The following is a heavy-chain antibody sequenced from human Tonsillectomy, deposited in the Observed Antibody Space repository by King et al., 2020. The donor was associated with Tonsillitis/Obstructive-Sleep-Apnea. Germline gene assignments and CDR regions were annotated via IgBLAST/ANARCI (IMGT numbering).Heavy chain of an antibody. Sequence: QLQESGPGLVKPSGTLSLTCAVSGGSISSSNWWRWVRQPPGKGLEWIGEIYHSGSTNYNPSLKSRVTISVDKSKNQFSLKLSSVTAADTAVYYCASSIVVVVAATLGAFDIWGQGTMVTVSS. CDR2: IYHSGST. V-gene: IGHV4-4*02. D-gene: IGHD2-15*01. CDR3: ASSIVVVVAATLGAFDI. J-gene: IGHJ3*02. CDR1: GGSISSSNW.